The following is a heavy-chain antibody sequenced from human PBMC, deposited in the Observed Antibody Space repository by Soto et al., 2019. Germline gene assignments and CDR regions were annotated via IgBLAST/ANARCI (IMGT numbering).Heavy chain of an antibody. CDR1: GFDFGDYY. Sequence: SLRLSCTGSGFDFGDYYMSWIRQAPGKGLEWVSYIDSGDGTTYYTDSVKGRFTISRDNAKKTVYLQMSSLRVEDTALYYCVRPYYSSSWFPFDRWGQGTLVTVPQ. J-gene: IGHJ4*02. V-gene: IGHV3-11*01. CDR2: IDSGDGTT. CDR3: VRPYYSSSWFPFDR. D-gene: IGHD6-13*01.